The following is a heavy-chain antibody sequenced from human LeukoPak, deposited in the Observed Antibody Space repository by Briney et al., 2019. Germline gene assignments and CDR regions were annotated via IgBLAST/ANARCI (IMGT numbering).Heavy chain of an antibody. Sequence: SVTVSCKASGGTFSSYAISWVRQAPGQGLEWMGGIIPIFGTANYAQKFQGRVTITTDESTSTAYMELSSLRSEDTAVYYCASSPLSYYGSGSYYNVVDYWGQGTLVTVSS. CDR2: IIPIFGTA. D-gene: IGHD3-10*01. J-gene: IGHJ4*02. V-gene: IGHV1-69*05. CDR1: GGTFSSYA. CDR3: ASSPLSYYGSGSYYNVVDY.